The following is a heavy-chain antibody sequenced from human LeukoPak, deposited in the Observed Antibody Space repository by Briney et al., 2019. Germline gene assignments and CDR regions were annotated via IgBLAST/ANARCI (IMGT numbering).Heavy chain of an antibody. CDR3: ARDWGSSWYYFDY. D-gene: IGHD6-13*01. Sequence: GGSLRLSCAASGFTFSSYAMHWVRQAPGKGLEWVAVISYDGSNKYYADSVKGRFTISRDNSKNTLYLQMNSLRAEDTAVYYCARDWGSSWYYFDYWGQGTLVTVSS. V-gene: IGHV3-30-3*01. J-gene: IGHJ4*02. CDR1: GFTFSSYA. CDR2: ISYDGSNK.